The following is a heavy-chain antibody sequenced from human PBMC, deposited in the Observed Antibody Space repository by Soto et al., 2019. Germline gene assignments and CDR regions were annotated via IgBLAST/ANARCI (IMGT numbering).Heavy chain of an antibody. J-gene: IGHJ6*02. V-gene: IGHV1-18*01. Sequence: GASVKVACKASGGTFSRYAISWVRQAPGQELEWLGRISPYDGNTKYAQILQGRVSMTTDTSTKTAYMEVRSLRSDDTAVYYCARGGYYDSSGSRNYHYYGMNVWGQGTTVTVSS. CDR2: ISPYDGNT. CDR1: GGTFSRYA. D-gene: IGHD3-22*01. CDR3: ARGGYYDSSGSRNYHYYGMNV.